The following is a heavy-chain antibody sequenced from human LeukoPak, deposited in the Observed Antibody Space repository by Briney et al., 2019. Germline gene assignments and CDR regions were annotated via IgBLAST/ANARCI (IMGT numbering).Heavy chain of an antibody. CDR1: GYTLTGHY. V-gene: IGHV1-2*02. Sequence: GASVKVSCKASGYTLTGHYMHWVRQAPGQGLEWMGWINPNSGGTNYAQKFQGRVTMTRDTSISTAYMELSRLRSDDTAVYYCAREMTADRHYYYMDVWGKGTTVTVSS. D-gene: IGHD5-18*01. CDR2: INPNSGGT. J-gene: IGHJ6*03. CDR3: AREMTADRHYYYMDV.